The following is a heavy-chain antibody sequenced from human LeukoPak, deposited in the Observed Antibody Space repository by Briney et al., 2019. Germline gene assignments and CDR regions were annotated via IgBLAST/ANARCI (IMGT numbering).Heavy chain of an antibody. Sequence: PSETLSLTCTVSGGSISSYYWSWIRQPAGKGLEWIGRIYTSGSTNYNPSLKSRVTMSVDTSKNQFSLKLSSVTAADTAVYYCAREARSSSSWYNWFDLWGQGTLVTVSS. CDR1: GGSISSYY. CDR3: AREARSSSSWYNWFDL. V-gene: IGHV4-4*07. J-gene: IGHJ5*02. CDR2: IYTSGST. D-gene: IGHD6-13*01.